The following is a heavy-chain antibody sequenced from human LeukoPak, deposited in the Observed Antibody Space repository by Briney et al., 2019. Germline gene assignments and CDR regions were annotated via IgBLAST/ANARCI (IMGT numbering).Heavy chain of an antibody. Sequence: GGSLRLSCAASGFAFSSYGMHWVRQAPGKGLEWVAYIHYDSSTEDYADSVKGRFTISRDNSKNTLYLQMNSLRAEDTAVYYCAKSPALNDAFDIWGQGTMVTVSS. CDR1: GFAFSSYG. V-gene: IGHV3-30*02. J-gene: IGHJ3*02. CDR3: AKSPALNDAFDI. CDR2: IHYDSSTE.